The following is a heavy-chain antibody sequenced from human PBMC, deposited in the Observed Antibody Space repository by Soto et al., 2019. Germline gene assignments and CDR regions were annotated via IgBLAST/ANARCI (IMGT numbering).Heavy chain of an antibody. CDR2: ISYDGSNK. Sequence: QVQLVESGGGVVQPGRSLRLSCAASGFTFSSYGMHWVRQAPGKGLEWVAVISYDGSNKYYADSVKGRFTISRDNSKNTLSLQMNSLRVEDRAVYYCAKEEAAALLHWGQGTLVTVSS. D-gene: IGHD6-6*01. J-gene: IGHJ4*02. V-gene: IGHV3-30*18. CDR1: GFTFSSYG. CDR3: AKEEAAALLH.